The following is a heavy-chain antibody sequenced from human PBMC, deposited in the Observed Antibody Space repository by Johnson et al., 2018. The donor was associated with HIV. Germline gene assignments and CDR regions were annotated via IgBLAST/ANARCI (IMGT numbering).Heavy chain of an antibody. CDR1: GFTFDNYG. CDR2: INWNGDTT. J-gene: IGHJ3*02. CDR3: TKGEWDSRGYYTRVGAFDI. D-gene: IGHD3-22*01. Sequence: VQLVESGGGVVRPGGSLRLSCAASGFTFDNYGMSWVRQAPGKGLEWVAGINWNGDTTTYADSVKGRFTISTDNAKNSLYLQMNSLRAEDTAVYYCTKGEWDSRGYYTRVGAFDIWGQGTMVTVSS. V-gene: IGHV3-20*04.